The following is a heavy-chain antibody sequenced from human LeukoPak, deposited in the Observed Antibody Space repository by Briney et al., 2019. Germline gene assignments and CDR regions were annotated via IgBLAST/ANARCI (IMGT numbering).Heavy chain of an antibody. V-gene: IGHV4-59*01. D-gene: IGHD7-27*01. Sequence: PSETLSLTCTVSGASMTSYYWTWIRQPPRKGLEWVGYMYFGERTNYNPSLKSRATTSIDTSKKQFSLNLKSVTAADTAVYYCARIPGDRPDDWGQGALVTVS. CDR2: MYFGERT. CDR3: ARIPGDRPDD. CDR1: GASMTSYY. J-gene: IGHJ4*02.